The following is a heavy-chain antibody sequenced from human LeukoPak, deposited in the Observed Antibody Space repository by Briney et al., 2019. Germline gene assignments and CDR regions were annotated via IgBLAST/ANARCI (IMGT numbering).Heavy chain of an antibody. V-gene: IGHV4-34*01. CDR1: GFTFSKYW. Sequence: GSLRLSCAASGFTFSKYWMSWVSQAPGKRLEWIGEINHSRSTNYNPSRKSRVTISVDTSKNQFSLKLSSVTAADTAVYYCARQRFSKTFDYWGQGTLVTVSS. CDR3: ARQRFSKTFDY. CDR2: INHSRST. J-gene: IGHJ4*02.